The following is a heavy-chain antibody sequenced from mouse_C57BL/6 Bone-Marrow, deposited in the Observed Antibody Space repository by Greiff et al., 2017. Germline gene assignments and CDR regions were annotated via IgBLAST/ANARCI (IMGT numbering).Heavy chain of an antibody. V-gene: IGHV1-85*01. CDR1: GYTFTSYD. D-gene: IGHD4-1*01. J-gene: IGHJ1*03. CDR3: ARVEFDSSNWDGYVDD. CDR2: IYPGDGGT. Sequence: QVQLQQSGPELVKPGASVKLSCKASGYTFTSYDMNWVKQRPGQGLEWIGWIYPGDGGTKYNEQFKGKATLTVDTSSSTAYMELTSLTSEYSAVYFWARVEFDSSNWDGYVDDWGTGTTVTVSS.